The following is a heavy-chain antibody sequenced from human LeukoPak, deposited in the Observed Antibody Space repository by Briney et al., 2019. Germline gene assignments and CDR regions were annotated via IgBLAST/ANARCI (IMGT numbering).Heavy chain of an antibody. J-gene: IGHJ4*02. CDR1: GGSVNSGGSY. CDR2: ISYSGST. D-gene: IGHD3-10*01. CDR3: ARGPNWYYNS. V-gene: IGHV4-61*08. Sequence: SETLSLTCAVSGGSVNSGGSYWSWIRQPPGKGLEWIGYISYSGSTDYNPSLNSRVTISVDTSKNQFSLKLTSVTAADTAVYYCARGPNWYYNSWGQGTLVTVS.